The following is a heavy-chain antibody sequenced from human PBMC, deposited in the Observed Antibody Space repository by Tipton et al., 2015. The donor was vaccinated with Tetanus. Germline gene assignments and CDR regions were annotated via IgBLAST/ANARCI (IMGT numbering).Heavy chain of an antibody. CDR2: IYPGDSDT. D-gene: IGHD2-15*01. J-gene: IGHJ4*02. CDR1: GYIFTNYW. CDR3: ARADCSDGGCKFDF. Sequence: QLVQSGGEVKKPGESLKISCKGSGYIFTNYWIGWVRQKPGKGLEWMGIIYPGDSDTRYSPSFQGQVTISVDKSINTAYLPWSSLKASDTSMFYCARADCSDGGCKFDFWGQGALVTVAS. V-gene: IGHV5-51*01.